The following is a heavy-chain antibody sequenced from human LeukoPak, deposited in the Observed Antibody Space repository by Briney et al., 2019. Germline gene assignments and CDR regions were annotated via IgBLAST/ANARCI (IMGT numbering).Heavy chain of an antibody. CDR2: ISGSGSNT. Sequence: GESLKISCKGSGFTFSNYAMSWVRQAPGKGLEWVSAISGSGSNTYYADSVKGRLTISRDNSKNTLYLQMNSLRAEDTAVYYCAQDLFYYDTSGPGWFDPWGRGTLVTVSS. J-gene: IGHJ5*02. CDR1: GFTFSNYA. D-gene: IGHD3-22*01. V-gene: IGHV3-23*01. CDR3: AQDLFYYDTSGPGWFDP.